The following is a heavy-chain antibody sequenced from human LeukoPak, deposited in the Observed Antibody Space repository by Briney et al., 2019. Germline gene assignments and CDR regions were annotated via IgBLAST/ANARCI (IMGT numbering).Heavy chain of an antibody. CDR3: ASSTRGVVVAAPYFDY. CDR2: IYPGDSDT. D-gene: IGHD2-15*01. J-gene: IGHJ4*02. V-gene: IGHV5-51*01. Sequence: GESLKISCKGSGYSFTSYWIGWVRQMPGKGLEWMGIIYPGDSDTRYSPSFQGQVTISADKSISTAYLQWSSLKASDTAMYYCASSTRGVVVAAPYFDYWGQGTLVTVSS. CDR1: GYSFTSYW.